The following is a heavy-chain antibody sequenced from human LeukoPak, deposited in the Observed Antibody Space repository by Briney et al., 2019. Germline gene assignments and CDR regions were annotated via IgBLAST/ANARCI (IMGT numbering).Heavy chain of an antibody. J-gene: IGHJ4*01. CDR1: GFVFSHHG. CDR2: IWSDGTNR. D-gene: IGHD4-11*01. CDR3: ARDAQRGFDYSNSLKY. V-gene: IGHV3-33*01. Sequence: GGSLRLSCAASGFVFSHHGMHWVRQAPGKGLEWVAVIWSDGTNRFYADSVKGRFTISRDNSQNTVFLQMNSLRVKDTAIYYCARDAQRGFDYSNSLKYWGHGTLVTVSS.